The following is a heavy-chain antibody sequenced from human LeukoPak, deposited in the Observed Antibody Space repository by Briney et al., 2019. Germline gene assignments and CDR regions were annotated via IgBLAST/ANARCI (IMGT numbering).Heavy chain of an antibody. Sequence: GASVKVSCKASGYTFTGYYIHWVRQAPGQGLEWMGWIDPNSGVTHYAQKFQGRVTMTRDTSISAAYMELSRLRSDDTAVYCCARGGYDILTGSYRVRYYFDYWGQGTLVTVSS. D-gene: IGHD3-9*01. CDR3: ARGGYDILTGSYRVRYYFDY. J-gene: IGHJ4*02. CDR1: GYTFTGYY. CDR2: IDPNSGVT. V-gene: IGHV1-2*02.